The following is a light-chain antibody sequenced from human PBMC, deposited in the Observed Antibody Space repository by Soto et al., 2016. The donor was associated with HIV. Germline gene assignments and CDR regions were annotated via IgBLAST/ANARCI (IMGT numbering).Light chain of an antibody. V-gene: IGLV3-1*01. J-gene: IGLJ3*02. CDR3: QAWDSTTGV. CDR2: QDT. Sequence: SYDLTQPPSVSVSPGQTAIITCSGDKLGDKYVCWYQQKPGQSPVLVIYQDTKRPSGIPERFSGSNSGNTATLTICGTQAMDEADYYCQAWDSTTGVFGGGTKLTVL. CDR1: KLGDKY.